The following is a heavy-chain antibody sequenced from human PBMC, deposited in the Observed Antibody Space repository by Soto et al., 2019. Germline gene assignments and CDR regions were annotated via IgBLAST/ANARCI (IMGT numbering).Heavy chain of an antibody. V-gene: IGHV1-58*01. CDR1: GFTFTSSA. J-gene: IGHJ6*03. CDR3: ARGAGPGSYYDFWSGYYYYYYYYMDV. CDR2: IVVGSGNT. Sequence: SVKVSCKASGFTFTSSAVQWVRQARGQRLEWIGWIVVGSGNTNYAQKFQERVTITRDMSTSTAYMELSSLRSEDTAVYYCARGAGPGSYYDFWSGYYYYYYYYMDVWSKGTTVTVS. D-gene: IGHD3-3*01.